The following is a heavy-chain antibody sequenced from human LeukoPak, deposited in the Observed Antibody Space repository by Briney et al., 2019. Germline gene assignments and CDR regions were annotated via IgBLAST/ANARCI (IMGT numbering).Heavy chain of an antibody. V-gene: IGHV1-18*04. CDR1: GYTFTNYY. J-gene: IGHJ4*02. CDR3: ARAAERHLDYYFDY. CDR2: ISAYNGDT. D-gene: IGHD6-25*01. Sequence: ASVKVSCKASGYTFTNYYMHWVRQAPGQGLEWMGWISAYNGDTKYAQKVQGRVTMTTDTSTTTAYMELRSLRSDDTAVYYCARAAERHLDYYFDYWGQGTLVTVSS.